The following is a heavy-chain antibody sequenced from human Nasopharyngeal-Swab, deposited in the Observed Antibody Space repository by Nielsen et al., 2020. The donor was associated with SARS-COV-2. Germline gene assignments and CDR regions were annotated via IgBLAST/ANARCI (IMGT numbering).Heavy chain of an antibody. D-gene: IGHD3-16*01. CDR3: TRDVWGRHQYWFDP. Sequence: ASVKVSCKASGYTFTSHGIHWVRQAPGQSLEWLGWIDTGNGDTQYSQKLQGRVSIARDTSASTAYMDLSSLRSEDTAVYYCTRDVWGRHQYWFDPWGQGSLVTVSS. V-gene: IGHV1-3*04. J-gene: IGHJ5*02. CDR1: GYTFTSHG. CDR2: IDTGNGDT.